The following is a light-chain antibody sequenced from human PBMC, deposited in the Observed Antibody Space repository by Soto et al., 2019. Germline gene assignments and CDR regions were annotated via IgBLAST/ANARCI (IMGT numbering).Light chain of an antibody. CDR1: SSDVGGYNY. CDR2: DVS. J-gene: IGLJ2*01. V-gene: IGLV2-14*01. Sequence: QSVLTQPASVSGSPGQSITISCTGTSSDVGGYNYVSWYQQHPGKAPKLMIYDVSNRPSGVSNRFSGSKSGNTASLTISGVQAEDDDDYYCSSYTSSSTVVFGGGTKLTVL. CDR3: SSYTSSSTVV.